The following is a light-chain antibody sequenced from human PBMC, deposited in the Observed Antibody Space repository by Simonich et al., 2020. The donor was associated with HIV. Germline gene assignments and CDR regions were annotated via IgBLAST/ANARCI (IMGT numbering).Light chain of an antibody. CDR2: KAS. J-gene: IGKJ4*01. CDR1: QSMGDW. V-gene: IGKV1-5*03. CDR3: QQYNGYPLT. Sequence: DIKMTQSPSTLSASVGDRVTITCRASQSMGDWLAWYQQKPGKAPKLLMYKASNLESGVPSRFSGSGSGTEFTLTISSLQPDDFATYYCQQYNGYPLTFGGGTKVEIK.